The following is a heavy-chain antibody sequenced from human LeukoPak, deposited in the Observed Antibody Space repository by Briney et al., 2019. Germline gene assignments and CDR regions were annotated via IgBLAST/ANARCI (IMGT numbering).Heavy chain of an antibody. CDR2: IYYSGST. D-gene: IGHD5-12*01. CDR1: GGSVSSGSYY. CDR3: ARDHGYSGYDFLDY. V-gene: IGHV4-61*01. J-gene: IGHJ4*02. Sequence: SETLSLTCTVSGGSVSSGSYYWSWIRQPPGKGLEWIGYIYYSGSTNYNPSLKSRVTISVDTSKNQFSLKLSSVTAADTAVYYCARDHGYSGYDFLDYWGQGTLVTVAS.